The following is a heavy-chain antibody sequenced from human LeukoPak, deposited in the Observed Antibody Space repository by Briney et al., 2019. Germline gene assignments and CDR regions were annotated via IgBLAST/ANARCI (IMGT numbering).Heavy chain of an antibody. CDR3: ARELTTVDYYDSSGYYSD. J-gene: IGHJ4*02. CDR2: INPNSGGT. D-gene: IGHD3-22*01. Sequence: GASVKVSCKASGGTFSSYAISWVRQAPGQGLEWMGWINPNSGGTNYAQKFQGRVTMTRDTSISTAYMELSRLRSDDTAVYYCARELTTVDYYDSSGYYSDWGQGTLVTVSS. CDR1: GGTFSSYA. V-gene: IGHV1-2*02.